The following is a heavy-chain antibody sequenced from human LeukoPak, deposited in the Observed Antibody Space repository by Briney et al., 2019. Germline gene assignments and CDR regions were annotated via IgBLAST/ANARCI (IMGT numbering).Heavy chain of an antibody. CDR2: INPNSGGT. J-gene: IGHJ4*02. CDR1: GYTFTGYY. CDR3: ARVSGYCSSTSCYTFDY. Sequence: ASVKVSCKASGYTFTGYYMHWVRQAPGQGLEWMGWINPNSGGTNYAQKFQGRVTMTRDTSISTAYMELRSLRSDDTAVYYCARVSGYCSSTSCYTFDYWGQGTLVTVSS. V-gene: IGHV1-2*02. D-gene: IGHD2-2*02.